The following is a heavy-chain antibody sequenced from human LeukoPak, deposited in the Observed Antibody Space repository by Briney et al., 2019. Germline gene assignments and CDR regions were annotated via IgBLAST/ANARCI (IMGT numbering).Heavy chain of an antibody. CDR1: GGSFSGYY. Sequence: PSETLSLTCAVYGGSFSGYYWSWIRQPPGKGLEWIGEINHSGSTNYNPSLKGRVTISVDTSKNQFSLKLSSVTAADTAVYYCARLAGRLDYWGQGTLVTVSS. CDR3: ARLAGRLDY. D-gene: IGHD2-15*01. J-gene: IGHJ4*02. V-gene: IGHV4-34*01. CDR2: INHSGST.